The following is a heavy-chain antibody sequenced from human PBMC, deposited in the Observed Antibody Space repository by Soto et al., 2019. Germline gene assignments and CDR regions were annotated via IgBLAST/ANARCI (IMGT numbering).Heavy chain of an antibody. Sequence: SETLSLTCTFSCGSISSNYWTWIRQPPGKGLEWIGYVYNSGSTNYNPSLKSRVTISEDTSKSQFSLKVNSMTAADTAVYYCARYRREAVAGYTLDNWGQGILVTVSS. D-gene: IGHD6-13*01. J-gene: IGHJ4*02. CDR2: VYNSGST. V-gene: IGHV4-59*01. CDR1: CGSISSNY. CDR3: ARYRREAVAGYTLDN.